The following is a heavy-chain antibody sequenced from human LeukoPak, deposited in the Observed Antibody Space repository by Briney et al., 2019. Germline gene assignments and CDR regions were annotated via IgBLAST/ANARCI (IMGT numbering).Heavy chain of an antibody. CDR2: IYYSGNT. J-gene: IGHJ4*02. Sequence: SGTLSLTCTVSGGSIASRSYYWGWIRQPPGKGLEWIGTIYYSGNTYYRPSLKSRVTISVDTSRNQFSLKLSSVTAADTAVYYCVRHRGTSSDLGVDHWGQGTLVTVSS. D-gene: IGHD2/OR15-2a*01. V-gene: IGHV4-39*01. CDR1: GGSIASRSYY. CDR3: VRHRGTSSDLGVDH.